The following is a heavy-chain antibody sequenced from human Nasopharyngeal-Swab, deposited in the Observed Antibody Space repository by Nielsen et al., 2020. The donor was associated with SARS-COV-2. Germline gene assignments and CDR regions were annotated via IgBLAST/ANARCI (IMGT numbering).Heavy chain of an antibody. CDR2: ISSSSTI. CDR3: ARDLAVAGTSFDY. Sequence: GESLKISCAASGFTFSSYSMNWVRQAPGKGLEWVSYISSSSTIYYADSVKGRFTISRDNAKNSLYLQMNSLRAEDTAVYYCARDLAVAGTSFDYWGQGTLVTVSS. J-gene: IGHJ4*02. CDR1: GFTFSSYS. D-gene: IGHD6-19*01. V-gene: IGHV3-48*04.